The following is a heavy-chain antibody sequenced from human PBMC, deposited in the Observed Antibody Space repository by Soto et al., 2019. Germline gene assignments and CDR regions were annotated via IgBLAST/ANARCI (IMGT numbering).Heavy chain of an antibody. V-gene: IGHV3-53*01. CDR2: IYTDGRT. Sequence: GGSLRLSCAASGFAVNVNYMTWVRQAPGKGLEWVSFIYTDGRTFYVDSVKGRFTISRDDSEKKVYLQMNSLRVEDTAVYYCARDPAVTTDYGLDVWGQGTTVTVSS. D-gene: IGHD4-17*01. CDR1: GFAVNVNY. CDR3: ARDPAVTTDYGLDV. J-gene: IGHJ6*02.